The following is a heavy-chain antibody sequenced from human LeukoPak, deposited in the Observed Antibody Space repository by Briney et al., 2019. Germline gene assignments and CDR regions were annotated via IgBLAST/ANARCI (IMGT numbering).Heavy chain of an antibody. J-gene: IGHJ3*02. CDR2: INPNSGGT. Sequence: ASVTVSCKASGYTFTGYYMHWVRQAPGQGLGWMGWINPNSGGTNYVQKFQGRVTMTRDTSISTAYMEVRRLRSDDTAVYYCARHAHPDAFYIWGQGTMVTVAS. CDR1: GYTFTGYY. V-gene: IGHV1-2*02. CDR3: ARHAHPDAFYI.